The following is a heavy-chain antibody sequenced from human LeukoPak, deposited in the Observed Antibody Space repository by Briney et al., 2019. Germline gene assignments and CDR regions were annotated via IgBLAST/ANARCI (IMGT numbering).Heavy chain of an antibody. V-gene: IGHV3-30*02. CDR2: TRSDGSNK. CDR1: GFTFSSYA. D-gene: IGHD2-15*01. CDR3: ARGADGVSSNSRGWFDP. J-gene: IGHJ5*02. Sequence: GGSLRLSCAASGFTFSSYAMHWVRQTPGKGLEWVAFTRSDGSNKPYADSVRGRFTISRDNAKNSLYLQMNSLRAEDTAVYSCARGADGVSSNSRGWFDPWGQGTLVTVSS.